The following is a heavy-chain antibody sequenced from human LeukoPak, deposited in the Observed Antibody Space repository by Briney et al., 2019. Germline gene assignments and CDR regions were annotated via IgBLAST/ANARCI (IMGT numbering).Heavy chain of an antibody. CDR2: IYYSGST. V-gene: IGHV4-30-4*08. Sequence: PSETLSLTCTVSGGSISSGDYYWSWIRQPPGKGLEWIGYIYYSGSTYYNPSLKSRLPISVDTSKNQFALKLSSVTAADTAVYYCARDLSISGGDYYYYYYMDVWGKGTTVTVSS. CDR1: GGSISSGDYY. J-gene: IGHJ6*03. CDR3: ARDLSISGGDYYYYYYMDV. D-gene: IGHD3-16*01.